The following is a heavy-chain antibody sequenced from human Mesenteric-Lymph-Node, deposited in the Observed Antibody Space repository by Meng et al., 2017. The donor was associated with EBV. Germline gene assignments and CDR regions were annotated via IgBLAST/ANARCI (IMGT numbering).Heavy chain of an antibody. V-gene: IGHV4-34*01. J-gene: IGHJ4*02. Sequence: QGQLQQWGSGLLKPSGTLSLTCAVYGGSFSGYYWSWIRQPPGKGLEWIGEINHSGSTNYNPSLKSRVTISVDTSKNQFSLKLSSVTAADTAVYYCARRGKVGAGYWGQGTLVTVSS. D-gene: IGHD1-26*01. CDR3: ARRGKVGAGY. CDR1: GGSFSGYY. CDR2: INHSGST.